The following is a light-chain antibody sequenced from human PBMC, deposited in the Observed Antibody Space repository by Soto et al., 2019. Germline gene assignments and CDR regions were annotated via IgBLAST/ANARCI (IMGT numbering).Light chain of an antibody. CDR2: LNSDGSH. V-gene: IGLV4-69*01. CDR1: SGHSSYA. J-gene: IGLJ2*01. CDR3: QTWGTGTVV. Sequence: QSVLTQSPSASASLGASVKLTCTLRSGHSSYAIAWHQQQPEKGPRYLMKLNSDGSHSKGDGIPDRFSGSSSGAERYLTISSLQSEDEADYYCQTWGTGTVVFGGGTTLTVL.